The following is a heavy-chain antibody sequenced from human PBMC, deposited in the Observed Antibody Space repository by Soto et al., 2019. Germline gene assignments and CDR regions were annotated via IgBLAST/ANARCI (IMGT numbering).Heavy chain of an antibody. D-gene: IGHD2-15*01. V-gene: IGHV3-30-3*01. CDR3: ARAGYCSGGRCYSPYYYYYGMDV. Sequence: GGSLRLSCVASAFSFSHYAIHWVRQAPGKGLECVAVISYDGNIKRYADSVKGRFTISRDNSENTLYLQMNSLSPEDTAVYYCARAGYCSGGRCYSPYYYYYGMDVWGQGTTVTVSS. J-gene: IGHJ6*02. CDR1: AFSFSHYA. CDR2: ISYDGNIK.